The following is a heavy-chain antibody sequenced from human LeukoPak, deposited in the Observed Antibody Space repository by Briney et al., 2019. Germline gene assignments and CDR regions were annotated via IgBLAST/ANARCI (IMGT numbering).Heavy chain of an antibody. J-gene: IGHJ4*02. CDR1: GGSISSYY. Sequence: KPSETLSLTCTVSGGSISSYYWSWIRQPPGKGLEWIGYIYYSGSTNYNPPLKGRVTISVDTSKNQFSLKLSSVTAADTAVYYCARHSKQLIDYWGQGTLVTVSS. V-gene: IGHV4-59*08. CDR3: ARHSKQLIDY. D-gene: IGHD6-13*01. CDR2: IYYSGST.